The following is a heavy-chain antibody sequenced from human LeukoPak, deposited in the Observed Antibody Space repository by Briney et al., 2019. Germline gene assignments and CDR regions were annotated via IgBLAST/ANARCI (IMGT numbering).Heavy chain of an antibody. Sequence: ASVKVSCKASGYTFTGYYMHWVRQAPGQGLEWMGRINPNGGGTNYAQKFQGRVTMTRDTSISTAYMELSRLRSDDTAVYYCARPVLKGYDNCGYWGQGTLVTVSS. J-gene: IGHJ4*02. CDR3: ARPVLKGYDNCGY. V-gene: IGHV1-2*06. CDR1: GYTFTGYY. D-gene: IGHD1-20*01. CDR2: INPNGGGT.